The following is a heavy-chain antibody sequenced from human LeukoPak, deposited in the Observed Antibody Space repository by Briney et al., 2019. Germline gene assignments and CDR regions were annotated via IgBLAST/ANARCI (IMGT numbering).Heavy chain of an antibody. CDR3: AREGRYYYDSSGYKYFQH. CDR2: INPNSGGT. CDR1: GYTFTGYY. J-gene: IGHJ1*01. Sequence: GASVKVSCKASGYTFTGYYMHWVRQAPGQGLEWMGWINPNSGGTNYAQKFQGRVTMTRDTSISTAYMELSRLRSDDTAVYYCAREGRYYYDSSGYKYFQHWGQGTLVTVSS. V-gene: IGHV1-2*02. D-gene: IGHD3-22*01.